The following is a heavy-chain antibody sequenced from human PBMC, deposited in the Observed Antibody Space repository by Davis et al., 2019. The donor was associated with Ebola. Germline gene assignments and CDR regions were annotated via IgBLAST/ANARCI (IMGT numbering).Heavy chain of an antibody. J-gene: IGHJ6*02. CDR3: ARRSDFWSGYSSYYVMDV. CDR1: GYSFTSYW. CDR2: IYPGDSDT. V-gene: IGHV5-51*01. Sequence: GGSLRLSCKGSGYSFTSYWIGWVRQMPGKGLEWMGIIYPGDSDTRYSPSFQGQVTISADKSISTAYLQWSSLKASDTVMYYCARRSDFWSGYSSYYVMDVWGQGTTVTVSS. D-gene: IGHD3-3*01.